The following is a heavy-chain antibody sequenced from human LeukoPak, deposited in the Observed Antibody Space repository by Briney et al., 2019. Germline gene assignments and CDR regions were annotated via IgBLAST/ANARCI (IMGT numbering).Heavy chain of an antibody. CDR1: GYTFTSYG. V-gene: IGHV1-18*01. D-gene: IGHD3-9*01. J-gene: IGHJ4*02. CDR3: AREALRYFDWLWNGIDY. CDR2: ISAYNGNT. Sequence: SVKVSCKASGYTFTSYGISWVRRAPGQGLEWMGWISAYNGNTNYAQKLQGRVTMTTDTSTSTAYMELRSLRSDDTAVYYCAREALRYFDWLWNGIDYWGQGTLVTVSS.